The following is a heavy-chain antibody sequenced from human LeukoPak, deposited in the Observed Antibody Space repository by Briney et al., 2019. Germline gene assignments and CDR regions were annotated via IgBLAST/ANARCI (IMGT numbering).Heavy chain of an antibody. CDR1: GFTFSSYS. CDR2: ISSSSSTI. J-gene: IGHJ4*02. CDR3: ASTWGHYYDSSGYYALSFDY. Sequence: GGSLRLSCAASGFTFSSYSMNWVRQAPGKGLEWVSYISSSSSTIYYADSVKGRFTISRDNAKNSLYLQMNSLRAEDTAVYYCASTWGHYYDSSGYYALSFDYWGQGTLVTVSS. V-gene: IGHV3-48*01. D-gene: IGHD3-22*01.